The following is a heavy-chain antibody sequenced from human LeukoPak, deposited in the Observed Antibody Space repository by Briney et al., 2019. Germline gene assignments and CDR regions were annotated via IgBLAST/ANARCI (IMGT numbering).Heavy chain of an antibody. V-gene: IGHV1-18*01. CDR1: GYTFTSYG. Sequence: GASVKVSCKASGYTFTSYGISWVRQAPGQGLEWMGWISAYNGNTSYAQKLQGRVTMTTDTSTSTAYMEPRSLRSDDTAVYYCARRYLWFGEYNFDYWGQGTLVTVSS. CDR3: ARRYLWFGEYNFDY. J-gene: IGHJ4*02. CDR2: ISAYNGNT. D-gene: IGHD3-10*01.